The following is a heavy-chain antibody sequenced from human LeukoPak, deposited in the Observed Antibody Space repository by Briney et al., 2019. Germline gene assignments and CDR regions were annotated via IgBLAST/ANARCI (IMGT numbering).Heavy chain of an antibody. J-gene: IGHJ4*02. CDR2: ISSGSTI. CDR3: ARESIAVAGAPFDY. Sequence: GGSLRLSCAASGFTFSSYEMNWVRQAPGKGLEWVSYISSGSTIYDADSVKGRFTISRDNAMNSLYLQMNSLRAEDTAVYYCARESIAVAGAPFDYWGQGTLVTVSS. D-gene: IGHD6-19*01. V-gene: IGHV3-48*03. CDR1: GFTFSSYE.